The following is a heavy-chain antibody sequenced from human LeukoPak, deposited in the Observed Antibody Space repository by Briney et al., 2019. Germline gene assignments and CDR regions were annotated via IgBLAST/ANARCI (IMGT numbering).Heavy chain of an antibody. J-gene: IGHJ4*02. D-gene: IGHD2-15*01. V-gene: IGHV4-4*07. CDR1: GGSISSYY. Sequence: SETLSLTCPVSGGSISSYYWSWIRQPAGKGLEWIGRIYTSGSTNYNPSLKSRVTMSVDTSKNQFSLKLSSVTAADTAVYYCARDIGYCSGGSCYPFDYWGQGTLVTVSS. CDR2: IYTSGST. CDR3: ARDIGYCSGGSCYPFDY.